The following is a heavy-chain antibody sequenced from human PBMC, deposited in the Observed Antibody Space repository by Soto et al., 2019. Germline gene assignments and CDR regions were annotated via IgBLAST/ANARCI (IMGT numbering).Heavy chain of an antibody. CDR3: AITTIVVVPAARYYYYYYGMDV. V-gene: IGHV1-69*13. Sequence: SGKVSCKACGANFSRYAISWVRQAPGQALQWMGGIIPIFGTANYAQKFEGRVTITADESTSTAYMELSSLRSEDTAVYYCAITTIVVVPAARYYYYYYGMDVWGQGSTVTV. CDR1: GANFSRYA. J-gene: IGHJ6*02. CDR2: IIPIFGTA. D-gene: IGHD2-2*01.